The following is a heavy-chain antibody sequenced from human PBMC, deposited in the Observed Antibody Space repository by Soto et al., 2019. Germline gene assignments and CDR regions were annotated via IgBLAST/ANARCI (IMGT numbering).Heavy chain of an antibody. CDR2: LSYDGTNE. CDR1: GFSFSTYA. V-gene: IGHV3-30*14. Sequence: QVQLVESGGGVVQPGRSLRLSCAASGFSFSTYAMQWVRQATGKGLEWVADLSYDGTNEYYADSVKDRFTISRDNSKNTLYLQMNSLRLEDTAVYFGATEAYWGHGTLVTVSS. J-gene: IGHJ4*01. CDR3: ATEAY.